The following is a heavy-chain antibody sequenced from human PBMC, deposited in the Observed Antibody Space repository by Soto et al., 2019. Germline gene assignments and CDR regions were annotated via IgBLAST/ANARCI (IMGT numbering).Heavy chain of an antibody. CDR1: GDFLDDSRW. J-gene: IGHJ4*02. D-gene: IGHD3-9*01. CDR3: ASGAHYIWNG. CDR2: IHHTVIT. Sequence: QVLLQESGPGLVSPSGTLSLTCTVSGDFLDDSRWWCWVRQPPGKGLEWIGEIHHTVITNYIPSLKSRVTMSVDKNKNQVSLEVYSVTAADTAVYYCASGAHYIWNGWGQGTLVTVSS. V-gene: IGHV4-4*02.